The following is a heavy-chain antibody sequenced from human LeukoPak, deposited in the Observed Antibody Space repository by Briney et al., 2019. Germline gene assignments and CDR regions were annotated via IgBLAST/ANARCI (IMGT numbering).Heavy chain of an antibody. J-gene: IGHJ6*04. D-gene: IGHD2-2*01. Sequence: SVKVSCKASGGTFSSYAISWVRQAPGQGLEWMGAIIPIFGTANYAQKFQGRVTITADKSTSTAYMELSSLRSEDTAVYYCARETGYCSSTSCYLYYYGMDVWGKGTTVTVSS. CDR2: IIPIFGTA. CDR1: GGTFSSYA. CDR3: ARETGYCSSTSCYLYYYGMDV. V-gene: IGHV1-69*06.